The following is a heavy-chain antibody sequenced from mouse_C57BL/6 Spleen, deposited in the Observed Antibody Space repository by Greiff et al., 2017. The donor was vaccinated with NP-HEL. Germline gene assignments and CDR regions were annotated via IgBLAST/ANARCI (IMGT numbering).Heavy chain of an antibody. CDR3: TRHLLLPSGDV. J-gene: IGHJ1*03. D-gene: IGHD1-1*01. CDR2: IRNKANNHAT. Sequence: EVHLVESGGGLVQPGGSMKLSCAASGFTFSDAWMDWVRQSPEKGLEWVAAIRNKANNHATYYAESVKGRFTISRDDSKSSVYLQMNSLRAEDTGIYYCTRHLLLPSGDVWGTGTTVTVSS. CDR1: GFTFSDAW. V-gene: IGHV6-6*01.